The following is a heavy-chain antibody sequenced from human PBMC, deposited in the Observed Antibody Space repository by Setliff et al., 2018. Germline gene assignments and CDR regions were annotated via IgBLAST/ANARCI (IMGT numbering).Heavy chain of an antibody. D-gene: IGHD2-2*01. J-gene: IGHJ4*02. Sequence: ASVKVSCKASGYTFSHSGITWVRQAPGQGLEWRGWISVYSGNTNYAQKLQGRVTMTTDASTNTAYMELRGLTSDDTSVYHCSRLVRYCSRTTCQTASGAELWGQGTLVTVSS. V-gene: IGHV1-18*01. CDR1: GYTFSHSG. CDR2: ISVYSGNT. CDR3: SRLVRYCSRTTCQTASGAEL.